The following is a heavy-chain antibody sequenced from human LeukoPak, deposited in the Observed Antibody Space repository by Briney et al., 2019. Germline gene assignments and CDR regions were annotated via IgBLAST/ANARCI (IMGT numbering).Heavy chain of an antibody. CDR3: ARCTGPTDWFDP. V-gene: IGHV1-69*06. Sequence: SVKVSCKASGYTFTGYYMHWVRQAPGQGLEWMGGIIPIFGTANYAQKFQGRVTITADKSTSTAYMELSSLRSEDTAVYYCARCTGPTDWFDPWGQGTLVTVSS. J-gene: IGHJ5*02. CDR1: GYTFTGYY. CDR2: IIPIFGTA.